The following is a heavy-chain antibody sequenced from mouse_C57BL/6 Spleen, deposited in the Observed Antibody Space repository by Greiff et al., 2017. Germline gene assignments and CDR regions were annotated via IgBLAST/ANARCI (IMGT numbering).Heavy chain of an antibody. V-gene: IGHV1-82*01. CDR2: IYPGDGDT. CDR3: ASTHYYGSSYFDY. CDR1: GYAFSSSW. J-gene: IGHJ2*01. D-gene: IGHD1-1*01. Sequence: QVQLKESGPELVKPGASVKISCKASGYAFSSSWMNWVKQRPGKGLEWIGRIYPGDGDTNYNGKFKGKATLTADKSSSTAYMQLSSLTSEDSAVYFCASTHYYGSSYFDYWGQGTTLTVSS.